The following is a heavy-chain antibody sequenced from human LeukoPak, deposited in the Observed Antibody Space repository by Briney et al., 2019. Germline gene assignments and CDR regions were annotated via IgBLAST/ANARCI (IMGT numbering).Heavy chain of an antibody. CDR3: ARHDSARVSRSTFDI. Sequence: PSETLSLTCTVSGGSISSSSFYWGWIRQPPGKGLEWIGSIYYSGSTYDNPSLKSRVTISVDTSKNQFSLKLSSVTAADTAVYYCARHDSARVSRSTFDIWGQGTMVTVSS. J-gene: IGHJ3*02. V-gene: IGHV4-39*01. CDR1: GGSISSSSFY. D-gene: IGHD2-21*01. CDR2: IYYSGST.